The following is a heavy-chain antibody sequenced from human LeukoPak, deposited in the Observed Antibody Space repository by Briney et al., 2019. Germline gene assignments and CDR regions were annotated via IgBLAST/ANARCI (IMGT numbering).Heavy chain of an antibody. J-gene: IGHJ6*02. V-gene: IGHV6-1*01. CDR1: GDILSTNTAA. CDR3: AREKVVIAATHYYGMDV. CDR2: TYYRSKWYN. Sequence: SQTLSLTCALSGDILSTNTAAWSWIRQSPSRGLEWLVRTYYRSKWYNYYAGSVKSRIIFNPDTSKNQFSLQLNSVTPEDTAVYYCAREKVVIAATHYYGMDVWGQGTTVTVSS. D-gene: IGHD2-15*01.